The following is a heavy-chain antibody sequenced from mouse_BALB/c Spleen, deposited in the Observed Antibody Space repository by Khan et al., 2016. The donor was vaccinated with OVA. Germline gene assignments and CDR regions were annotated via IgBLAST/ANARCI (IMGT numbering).Heavy chain of an antibody. D-gene: IGHD2-14*01. CDR1: GYSITSDYA. CDR3: ARSLYYSYGYALDC. V-gene: IGHV3-2*02. Sequence: EVKLEESGPGLVKPSQSLSLTCTVTGYSITSDYAWNWIRQFPGNKLEWMGYISSTGSTSYNPSLKSRISFTRDPSKNQFFLTLKSVTTEDTATYYCARSLYYSYGYALDCWGRGTSVTVSS. CDR2: ISSTGST. J-gene: IGHJ4*01.